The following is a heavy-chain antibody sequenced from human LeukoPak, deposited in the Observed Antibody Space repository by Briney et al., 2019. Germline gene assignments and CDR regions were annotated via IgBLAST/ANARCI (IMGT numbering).Heavy chain of an antibody. V-gene: IGHV4-30-4*01. D-gene: IGHD3-22*01. CDR3: ARPYYYDSRIDP. Sequence: SETLSLTCTVSGGSISSGDYYWSWIRQPPGKGRERIAYMYYSGSTYYNPSLKSRVTMSADTSKNQLSLKLSSVTAADTAVYYCARPYYYDSRIDPWGQGIPVTVSS. CDR1: GGSISSGDYY. J-gene: IGHJ5*02. CDR2: MYYSGST.